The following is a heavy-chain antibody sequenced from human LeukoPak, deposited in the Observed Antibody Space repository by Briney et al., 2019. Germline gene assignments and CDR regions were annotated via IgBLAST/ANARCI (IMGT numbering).Heavy chain of an antibody. Sequence: PLETLSLTCAVYGGSFSGYYWSWIRQPPGKGLEWIGEINHSGSTNYNPPLKSRVTISVDTSKHQFSLKLSSVTAADTAVYYCARGPKQYYDILTGYYRAKYYFDYWGQGTLVTVSS. CDR2: INHSGST. CDR1: GGSFSGYY. V-gene: IGHV4-34*01. D-gene: IGHD3-9*01. J-gene: IGHJ4*02. CDR3: ARGPKQYYDILTGYYRAKYYFDY.